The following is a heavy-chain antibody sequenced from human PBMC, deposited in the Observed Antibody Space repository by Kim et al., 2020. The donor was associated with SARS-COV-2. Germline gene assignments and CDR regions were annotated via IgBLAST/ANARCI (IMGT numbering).Heavy chain of an antibody. J-gene: IGHJ6*02. CDR2: ISSSSSYI. CDR1: GFTFSSYS. CDR3: ARAGYSSSPNPYYYYYGMDV. V-gene: IGHV3-21*01. D-gene: IGHD6-13*01. Sequence: GGSLRLSCAASGFTFSSYSMNWVRQAPGKGLEWVSSISSSSSYIYYADSVKGRFTISRDNAKNSLYLQMNSLRAEDTAVYYCARAGYSSSPNPYYYYYGMDVWGQGTTVTVSS.